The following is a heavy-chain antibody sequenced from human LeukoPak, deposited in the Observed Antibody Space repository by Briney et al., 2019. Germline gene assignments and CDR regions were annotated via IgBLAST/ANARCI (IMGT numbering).Heavy chain of an antibody. CDR2: VSSSSTTI. J-gene: IGHJ4*02. Sequence: GSLRLSCAASGFTFSSYGMNWVRQAPGKGLEWVSYVSSSSTTISYADSVKGRFTISRDNAKNSLYLQMNSLRDEDTAVYYCARAGGGSSGWYDYWGQGTLVTVSS. D-gene: IGHD6-19*01. CDR3: ARAGGGSSGWYDY. CDR1: GFTFSSYG. V-gene: IGHV3-48*02.